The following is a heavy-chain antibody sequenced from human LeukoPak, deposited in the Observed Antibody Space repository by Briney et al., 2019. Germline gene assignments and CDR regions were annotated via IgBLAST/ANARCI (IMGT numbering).Heavy chain of an antibody. CDR1: GFTFSSFN. Sequence: PGGSLRLSCAASGFTFSSFNMNWVRQAPGKGLEWVSYISTSSSTIYYADSVKGRFTISRDNAKNSLFLQMNSLRAEDTAVYYCARVRSAANYFDYWGQGTLVTVSS. CDR3: ARVRSAANYFDY. V-gene: IGHV3-48*01. CDR2: ISTSSSTI. D-gene: IGHD2-2*01. J-gene: IGHJ4*02.